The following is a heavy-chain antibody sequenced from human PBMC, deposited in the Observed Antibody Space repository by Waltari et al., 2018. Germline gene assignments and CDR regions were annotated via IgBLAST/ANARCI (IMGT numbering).Heavy chain of an antibody. CDR2: TRFDEGDK. J-gene: IGHJ3*01. Sequence: QVQLVESGGGVVQTGESLRLSCTVSGLDFNIYNMPWIRQTPGRGLGLVAFTRFDEGDKQYAGSVGGRFIISRDNSKYTLYLDMYSLRPDDSAVYYCAREGLRPNTEDYRGNGAYDFWGRGTKVTVSS. CDR3: AREGLRPNTEDYRGNGAYDF. V-gene: IGHV3-30*02. CDR1: GLDFNIYN. D-gene: IGHD2-8*01.